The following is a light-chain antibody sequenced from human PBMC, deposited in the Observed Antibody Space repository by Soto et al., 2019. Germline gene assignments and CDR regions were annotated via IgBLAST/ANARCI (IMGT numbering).Light chain of an antibody. V-gene: IGKV3D-20*02. CDR3: QQRSNWFT. Sequence: EIVLTQSPGTLSLSPGERATLSCRASQSVSSSYLAWYQQKPGQAPRLLIYGASSRATGIPDRFSSSGSGTDFTLTISSLEPEDFAVYYCQQRSNWFTFGQGTRLEIK. CDR1: QSVSSSY. CDR2: GAS. J-gene: IGKJ5*01.